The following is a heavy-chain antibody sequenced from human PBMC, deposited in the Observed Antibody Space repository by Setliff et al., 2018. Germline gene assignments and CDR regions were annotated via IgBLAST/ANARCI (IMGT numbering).Heavy chain of an antibody. CDR3: TTIGLDTAMITGVLFDF. Sequence: GASVKVSCKASGYTFTSYGISWVRQAPGQGLEWMGWISAYNGNTNYAQKLQGRVTMTTDTSTSTAYMELRSLRSEDTAVYYCTTIGLDTAMITGVLFDFWGQGTPVTVSS. V-gene: IGHV1-18*01. CDR1: GYTFTSYG. CDR2: ISAYNGNT. J-gene: IGHJ4*02. D-gene: IGHD5-18*01.